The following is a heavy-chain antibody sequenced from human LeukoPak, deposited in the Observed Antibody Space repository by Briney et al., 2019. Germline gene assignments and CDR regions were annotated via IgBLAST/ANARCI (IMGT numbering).Heavy chain of an antibody. Sequence: ASVKVSCKASGGTFSSYAISWVRQAPGQGLEWMGWISAYNGNTNYAQKLQDRVTMTTDTSTSTAYMELRSLRSDDTAVYYCARDGATPAYYYYGMDVWGQGTTVTVSS. V-gene: IGHV1-18*01. J-gene: IGHJ6*02. CDR1: GGTFSSYA. CDR3: ARDGATPAYYYYGMDV. CDR2: ISAYNGNT. D-gene: IGHD1-26*01.